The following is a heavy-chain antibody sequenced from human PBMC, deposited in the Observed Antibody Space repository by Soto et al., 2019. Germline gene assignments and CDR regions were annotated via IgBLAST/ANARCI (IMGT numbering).Heavy chain of an antibody. D-gene: IGHD2-8*01. CDR3: AQERRRANYH. Sequence: QVQLVQSGAEVKKPGKSLRLSCVASGFVFNTYGMHWVRQAPGKGLEWVAVIPYDGSNTYYADSVKGRFTISRDDSKNTLYLQMHSLRAEDTAVYYCAQERRRANYHWGQGTLVIVSS. J-gene: IGHJ4*02. V-gene: IGHV3-30*18. CDR1: GFVFNTYG. CDR2: IPYDGSNT.